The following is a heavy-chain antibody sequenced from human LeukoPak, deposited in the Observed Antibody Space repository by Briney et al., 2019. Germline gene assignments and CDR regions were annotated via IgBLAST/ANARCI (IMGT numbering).Heavy chain of an antibody. J-gene: IGHJ5*02. CDR3: ARTTDPPIVVVPAAMGFDP. D-gene: IGHD2-2*01. V-gene: IGHV4-39*01. Sequence: SETLSLTCTVSGGSISSSSYYWGWIRQPPGEGLEWLGSIYYSGSTYYNPSLNSRVTISVDTSKNQFSLKLSSVTAADTAVYYCARTTDPPIVVVPAAMGFDPWGQGTLVTVSS. CDR1: GGSISSSSYY. CDR2: IYYSGST.